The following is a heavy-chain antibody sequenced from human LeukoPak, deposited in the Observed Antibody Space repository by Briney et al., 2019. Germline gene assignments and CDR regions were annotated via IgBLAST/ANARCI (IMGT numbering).Heavy chain of an antibody. CDR1: GGTFSSYA. J-gene: IGHJ4*02. Sequence: ASVKVSCEASGGTFSSYAISWVRQAPGQGLEWMGIINPSGGSTSYAQKFQGRVTMTRDTSTSTVYMELSSLRSEDTAVYYCARTAGRTFDYWGQGTLVTVSS. V-gene: IGHV1-46*01. CDR2: INPSGGST. CDR3: ARTAGRTFDY. D-gene: IGHD6-6*01.